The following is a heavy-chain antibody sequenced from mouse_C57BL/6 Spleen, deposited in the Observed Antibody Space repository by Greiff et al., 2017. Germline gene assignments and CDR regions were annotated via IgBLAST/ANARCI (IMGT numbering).Heavy chain of an antibody. V-gene: IGHV2-2*01. D-gene: IGHD4-1*01. Sequence: QVQLKQSGPGLVQPSQSLSITCTVSGFSLTSYGVHWVRQSPGKGLEWLGVIWSGGSTDYNAAFISRLSSSKDNSKSQVFFKMNSLQAEDTAIYYCAREDWDYWGQGTTLKVSS. CDR3: AREDWDY. J-gene: IGHJ2*01. CDR2: IWSGGST. CDR1: GFSLTSYG.